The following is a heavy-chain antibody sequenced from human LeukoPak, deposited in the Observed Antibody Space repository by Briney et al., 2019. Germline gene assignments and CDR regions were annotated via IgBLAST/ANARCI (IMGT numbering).Heavy chain of an antibody. J-gene: IGHJ4*02. CDR3: ARGVAGYGPYDY. CDR1: GDSISTYY. D-gene: IGHD5-12*01. CDR2: MYYSGST. V-gene: IGHV4-59*01. Sequence: NPSETLSLTCTVSGDSISTYYWSWIRQPPGKGLEWIGYMYYSGSTNCNPSLKSRVTISLDTPKNQFSLRLNSVTAADTAVYYCARGVAGYGPYDYWGQGTLVTVSS.